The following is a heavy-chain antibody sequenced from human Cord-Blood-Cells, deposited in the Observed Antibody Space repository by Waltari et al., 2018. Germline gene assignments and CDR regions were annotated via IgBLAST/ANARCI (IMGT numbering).Heavy chain of an antibody. CDR3: ARGWGGHWYFDL. J-gene: IGHJ2*01. CDR1: GGSFSGYY. D-gene: IGHD7-27*01. V-gene: IGHV4-34*01. CDR2: INQSGST. Sequence: QVQLQQWGAGLLKPSETLSLTCAVYGGSFSGYYWSWIRQPPGKGLEWIREINQSGSTNYNPSLKSRVTISVDTSKNQFSLKLSSVTAADTAVYYCARGWGGHWYFDLWGRGTLVTVSS.